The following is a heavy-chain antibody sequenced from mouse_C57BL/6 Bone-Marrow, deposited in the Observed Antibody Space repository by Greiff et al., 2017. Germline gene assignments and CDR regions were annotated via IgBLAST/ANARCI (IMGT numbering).Heavy chain of an antibody. J-gene: IGHJ1*03. Sequence: QVHVKQPGAELVMPGASVKLSCKASGYTFTSYWMHWVKQRPGQGLEWIGEIDPSDSYTNYNQKFKGKSTLTVDKSSSTAYMQLSSLTSEDSAVYYCARRLKYFDVWGTGTTVTVSS. V-gene: IGHV1-69*01. CDR3: ARRLKYFDV. CDR1: GYTFTSYW. CDR2: IDPSDSYT. D-gene: IGHD2-2*01.